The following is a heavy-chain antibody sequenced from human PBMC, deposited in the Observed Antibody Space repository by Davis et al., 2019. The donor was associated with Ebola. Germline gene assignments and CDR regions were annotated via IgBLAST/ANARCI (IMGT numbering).Heavy chain of an antibody. J-gene: IGHJ6*03. D-gene: IGHD1/OR15-1a*01. Sequence: GESPKIPCAAPGFTFSSYAMNRVRQAPGKGLEWVSSITSGGVSTFYADSVKGRFTISRDNPKNTLYLQMNSLRAEDTAVYYCAKGLTTYYYYYMDVWGKGTTVTVSS. V-gene: IGHV3-23*01. CDR1: GFTFSSYA. CDR2: ITSGGVST. CDR3: AKGLTTYYYYYMDV.